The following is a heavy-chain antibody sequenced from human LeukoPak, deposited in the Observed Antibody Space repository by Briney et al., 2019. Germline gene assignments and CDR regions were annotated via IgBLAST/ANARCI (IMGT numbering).Heavy chain of an antibody. CDR3: ARGVDYYENSGTIDY. D-gene: IGHD3-22*01. Sequence: TGGSLRLSCAASGFTFSNYGMHWVRQAPGKGLEWVAVMWYDGSNKYYTDSVKGRFTISRDNSKNTLYLQMNSLRAEDTAVYYCARGVDYYENSGTIDYWGQGTLVTVSS. CDR2: MWYDGSNK. V-gene: IGHV3-33*01. CDR1: GFTFSNYG. J-gene: IGHJ4*02.